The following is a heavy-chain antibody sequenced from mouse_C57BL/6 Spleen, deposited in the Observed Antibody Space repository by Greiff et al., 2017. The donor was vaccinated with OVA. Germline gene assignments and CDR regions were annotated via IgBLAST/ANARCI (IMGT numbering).Heavy chain of an antibody. Sequence: EVHLVESGGGLVKPGGSLKLSCAASGFTFSSYAMSWVRQTPEKRLEWVATISDGGSYTYYPDNVKGRFTISRDNAKNNLYLQMSHLKSEDTAMYYCARGYDYDQDWYFDVWGTGTTVTVSS. D-gene: IGHD2-4*01. CDR1: GFTFSSYA. CDR2: ISDGGSYT. V-gene: IGHV5-4*01. CDR3: ARGYDYDQDWYFDV. J-gene: IGHJ1*03.